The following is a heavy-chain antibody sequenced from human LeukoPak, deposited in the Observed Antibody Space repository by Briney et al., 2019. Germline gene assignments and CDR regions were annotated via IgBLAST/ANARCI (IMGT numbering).Heavy chain of an antibody. D-gene: IGHD3-16*02. Sequence: PSETLSLTCTVSGGSISTSNYYWGWIRQPPGKGLEWIGNIFYSGSTYYSPSLKSRVTISLDTSRNQFSLKLNSVTAADTAVYYCARDENGYVWGSFRAWGQGTLVTVSS. CDR1: GGSISTSNYY. CDR2: IFYSGST. CDR3: ARDENGYVWGSFRA. J-gene: IGHJ5*02. V-gene: IGHV4-39*07.